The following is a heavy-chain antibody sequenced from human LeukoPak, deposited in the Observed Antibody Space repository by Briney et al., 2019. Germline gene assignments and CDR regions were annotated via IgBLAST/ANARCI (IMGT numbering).Heavy chain of an antibody. J-gene: IGHJ6*02. CDR2: IWYDGSNK. D-gene: IGHD1-7*01. Sequence: GGSLRLSCAASGFTFSSYGMHWVRQAPGKGLEWVAVIWYDGSNKYFADSVKGRFTISRDNSKNTLYLQMNSLRAEDTAVYYCARDSIMELPQAVSGGGMDVWGQGTTVTVSS. CDR3: ARDSIMELPQAVSGGGMDV. CDR1: GFTFSSYG. V-gene: IGHV3-33*01.